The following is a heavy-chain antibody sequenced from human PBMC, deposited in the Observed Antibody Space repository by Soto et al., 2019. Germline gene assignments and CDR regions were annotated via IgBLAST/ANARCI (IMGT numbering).Heavy chain of an antibody. Sequence: EVQLVESGGGLVQPGGSLRLSCAVSGFTFSSYWMHWVRQAPGKGLVWVSRINSDESSTSYADSVKGRFTISRDNAKNTLYLEMNSLRAEDTAVYYCASGGCYSAEVFVYWGQGTLVIVSS. CDR3: ASGGCYSAEVFVY. CDR1: GFTFSSYW. D-gene: IGHD1-26*01. CDR2: INSDESST. V-gene: IGHV3-74*01. J-gene: IGHJ4*02.